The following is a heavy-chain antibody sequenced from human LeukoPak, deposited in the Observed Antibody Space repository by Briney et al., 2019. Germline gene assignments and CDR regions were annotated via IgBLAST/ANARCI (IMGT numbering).Heavy chain of an antibody. CDR2: FDPEDGET. V-gene: IGHV1-24*01. CDR3: ATVVPAADAWYFDY. CDR1: GYTLTELS. Sequence: GASVKVSCKVSGYTLTELSMHWVRQAPGKGLEWMGGFDPEDGETIYAQKFQGRVTMTEDTSTDTAYMELSSLRSEDTALYYCATVVPAADAWYFDYWGQGTLVTVSS. D-gene: IGHD2-2*01. J-gene: IGHJ4*02.